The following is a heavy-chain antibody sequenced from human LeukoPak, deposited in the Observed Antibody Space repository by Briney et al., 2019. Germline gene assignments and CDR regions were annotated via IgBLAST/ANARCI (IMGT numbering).Heavy chain of an antibody. CDR1: GGSISSRNW. CDR3: ARHDLGDYGDYSADL. V-gene: IGHV4-4*02. CDR2: ISHSGST. D-gene: IGHD4-17*01. Sequence: SGTLSLTCAVSGGSISSRNWWTWVRQPPGKGLEWIGEISHSGSTNYNPSLESRVTVSVDTSKNQFSLKLSSVTAADTAVYYCARHDLGDYGDYSADLWGRGTLVTISS. J-gene: IGHJ2*01.